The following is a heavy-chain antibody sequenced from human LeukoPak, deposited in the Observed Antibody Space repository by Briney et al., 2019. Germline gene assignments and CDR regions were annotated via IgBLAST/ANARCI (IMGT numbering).Heavy chain of an antibody. CDR1: GFTFSSNS. D-gene: IGHD3-22*01. CDR3: ARGGYYYDSSGYYRVDY. Sequence: PGGSLRLSCAASGFTFSSNSMNWVRQAPGKGLEWVSYISSSSSTIYYADSVKGRFTISRDNAKNSLYLQMNSLRAEDTAVYYCARGGYYYDSSGYYRVDYWGQGTLVTVSS. CDR2: ISSSSSTI. J-gene: IGHJ4*02. V-gene: IGHV3-48*04.